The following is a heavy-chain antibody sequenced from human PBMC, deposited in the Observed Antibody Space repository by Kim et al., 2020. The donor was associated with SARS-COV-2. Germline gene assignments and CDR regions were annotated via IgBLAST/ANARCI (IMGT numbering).Heavy chain of an antibody. Sequence: ASVKVSCKASGYTFTSYDINWVRQATGQGLEWMGWMNPNSGNTGYAQKFQGRVTMTRNTSISTAYMELSSLRSEDTAVYYCARSPGYYDFWSGHDDYWGQGTLVTVSS. CDR3: ARSPGYYDFWSGHDDY. D-gene: IGHD3-3*01. V-gene: IGHV1-8*01. CDR1: GYTFTSYD. CDR2: MNPNSGNT. J-gene: IGHJ4*02.